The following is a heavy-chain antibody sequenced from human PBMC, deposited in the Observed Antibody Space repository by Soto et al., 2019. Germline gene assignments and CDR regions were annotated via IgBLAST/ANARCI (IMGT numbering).Heavy chain of an antibody. CDR3: AQEGDCSRTSCLVALLDF. CDR2: VSGSGGSA. D-gene: IGHD2-2*01. Sequence: EVQLLESGGGLVHPGGSLRLSCAASGFTFNNYAMSWVRQAPGKGLECVSSVSGSGGSAYYADSVKGRFTISRDNYKNTLYLQMTSLRAEDTAVYYCAQEGDCSRTSCLVALLDFWGQGLLVTVAS. J-gene: IGHJ4*02. V-gene: IGHV3-23*01. CDR1: GFTFNNYA.